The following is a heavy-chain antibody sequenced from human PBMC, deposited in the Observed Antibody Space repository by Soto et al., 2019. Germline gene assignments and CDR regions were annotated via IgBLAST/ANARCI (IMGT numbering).Heavy chain of an antibody. CDR2: IYYSGST. CDR3: ARDGLLAAHRAVDY. V-gene: IGHV4-61*01. CDR1: GGSVSSGSYY. D-gene: IGHD6-25*01. J-gene: IGHJ4*02. Sequence: SETLSLTCTVSGGSVSSGSYYWSWIRQPPGKGLEWIGYIYYSGSTNYNPSLKSRVTISVDTSKNQFSLKLSSVTAADTAVYYCARDGLLAAHRAVDYWGQGTRVTV.